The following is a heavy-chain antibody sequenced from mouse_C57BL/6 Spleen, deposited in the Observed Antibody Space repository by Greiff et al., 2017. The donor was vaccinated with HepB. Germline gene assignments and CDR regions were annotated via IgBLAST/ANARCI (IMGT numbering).Heavy chain of an antibody. CDR2: ISYDGSN. Sequence: ESGPGLVKPSQSLSLTCSVTGYSITSGYYWNWIRQFPGNKLEWMGYISYDGSNNYNPSLKNRISITRDTSKNQFFLKLNSVTTEDTATYYCAGGYDGREYWGQGTSVTVSS. CDR1: GYSITSGYY. J-gene: IGHJ4*01. CDR3: AGGYDGREY. V-gene: IGHV3-6*01. D-gene: IGHD2-2*01.